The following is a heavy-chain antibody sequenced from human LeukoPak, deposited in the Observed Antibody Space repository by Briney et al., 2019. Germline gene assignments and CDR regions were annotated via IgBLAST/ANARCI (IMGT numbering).Heavy chain of an antibody. CDR3: ARGYCSGSSCYSGFYFDY. Sequence: GGSLRLSCEGSGFTFSNYWMGWVRQAPGKGLQWVANIKTDGSEKYYVDSVKGRFTISRDNAKNSLYLQMNSLRAEDTAVYYCARGYCSGSSCYSGFYFDYWGQGALVTVSS. CDR2: IKTDGSEK. V-gene: IGHV3-7*01. J-gene: IGHJ4*02. CDR1: GFTFSNYW. D-gene: IGHD2-15*01.